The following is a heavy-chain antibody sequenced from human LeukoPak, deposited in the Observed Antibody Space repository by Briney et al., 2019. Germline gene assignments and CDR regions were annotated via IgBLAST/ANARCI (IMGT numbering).Heavy chain of an antibody. Sequence: TSQTLSLTCTVSGGSFSSDTGYWSCIRQPDGKGLEWNGRIYASGSTTYNASLKGRFTISVSTSKYHFTLKLSSGTDADPVVNYCAGTRRYSSGGRCYNWFDPWGEGTLVTDSS. D-gene: IGHD2-15*01. CDR3: AGTRRYSSGGRCYNWFDP. J-gene: IGHJ5*02. CDR1: GGSFSSDTGY. V-gene: IGHV4-61*02. CDR2: IYASGST.